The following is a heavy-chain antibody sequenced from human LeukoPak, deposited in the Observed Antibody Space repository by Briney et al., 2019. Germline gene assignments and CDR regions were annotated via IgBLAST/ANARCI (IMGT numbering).Heavy chain of an antibody. Sequence: SVKVSCKACGGTFSSYAISWVRQAPGQGLEWMGGIIPIFGTANYAQKFQGRVTITTDESTSTAYMELSSLRSEDTAVYYCARGEMATISFDYCGQGTLVTVSS. V-gene: IGHV1-69*05. CDR2: IIPIFGTA. CDR1: GGTFSSYA. J-gene: IGHJ4*02. CDR3: ARGEMATISFDY. D-gene: IGHD5-24*01.